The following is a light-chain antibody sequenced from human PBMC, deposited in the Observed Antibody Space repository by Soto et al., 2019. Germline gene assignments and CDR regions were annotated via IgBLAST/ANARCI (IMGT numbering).Light chain of an antibody. CDR2: EGI. CDR3: SSYAGSSNV. J-gene: IGLJ1*01. Sequence: QSALTQPASVSGSPGQSITISCTGTSSTVGGFNVVSWYQQHPGKAPKVIIYEGIKRPSGISNRFSGSKSGNTASLTVSGLQAEDEADYYCSSYAGSSNVFGTGTKVTVL. CDR1: SSTVGGFNV. V-gene: IGLV2-14*02.